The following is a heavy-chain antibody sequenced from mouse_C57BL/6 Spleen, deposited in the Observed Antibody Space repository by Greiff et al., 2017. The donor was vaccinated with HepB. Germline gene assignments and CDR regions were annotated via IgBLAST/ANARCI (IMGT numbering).Heavy chain of an antibody. D-gene: IGHD1-1*02. J-gene: IGHJ4*01. CDR2: IWRGGST. Sequence: VHLVESGPGLVQPSQSLSITCTVSGFSLTSYGVHWVRQSPGKGLEWLGVIWRGGSTDYNAAFMSRLSITKDNSKSQVFFKMNSLQADDTAIYYCAKKGLWDYYAMDYWGQGTSVTVSS. CDR3: AKKGLWDYYAMDY. V-gene: IGHV2-5*01. CDR1: GFSLTSYG.